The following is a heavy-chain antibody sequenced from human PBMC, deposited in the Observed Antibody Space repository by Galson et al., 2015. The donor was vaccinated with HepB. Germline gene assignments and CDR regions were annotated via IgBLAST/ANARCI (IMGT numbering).Heavy chain of an antibody. CDR1: GFTFSTYA. J-gene: IGHJ4*02. CDR3: ARNTIEGAGAAIDY. V-gene: IGHV3-30-3*01. Sequence: SLRLSCAASGFTFSTYAIHWVRQAPGTGLEWVAVISNDGNNKYYGEFVKGRFTISRDNSKNKLNLEMNNVRPEDTATYYCARNTIEGAGAAIDYWGQGTLVTVSS. D-gene: IGHD6-13*01. CDR2: ISNDGNNK.